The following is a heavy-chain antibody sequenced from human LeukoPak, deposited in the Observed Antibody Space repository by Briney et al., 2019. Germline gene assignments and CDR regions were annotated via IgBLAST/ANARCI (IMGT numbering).Heavy chain of an antibody. CDR1: GFTFRSYN. J-gene: IGHJ4*02. D-gene: IGHD5-12*01. CDR3: AKDHELVATSVDY. Sequence: GGSLRLSYAASGFTFRSYNMIWVRQAPGKGLEWVSAISGSGGSTYYADSVKGRFTISRDNSKNTLCLQMNSLRAEDTAVYYCAKDHELVATSVDYWGQGTLVTVSS. V-gene: IGHV3-23*01. CDR2: ISGSGGST.